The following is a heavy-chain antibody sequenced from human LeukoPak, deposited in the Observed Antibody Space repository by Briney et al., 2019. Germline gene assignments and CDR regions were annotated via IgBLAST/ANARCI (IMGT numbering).Heavy chain of an antibody. V-gene: IGHV4-34*01. Sequence: PSETLSLTCAVYGGSFSGYYWSWIRQPPGKGLEWIGEINHSGSTNYNPSLKSRVTISVDTSKNQFSLKLSSVTAADTAVYYCARGLGLRFLEWLFYFDYWGKGTLVTVSS. D-gene: IGHD3-3*01. J-gene: IGHJ4*02. CDR2: INHSGST. CDR1: GGSFSGYY. CDR3: ARGLGLRFLEWLFYFDY.